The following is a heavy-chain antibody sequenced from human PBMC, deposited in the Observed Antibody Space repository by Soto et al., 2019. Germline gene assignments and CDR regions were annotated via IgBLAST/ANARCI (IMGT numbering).Heavy chain of an antibody. V-gene: IGHV3-23*01. D-gene: IGHD3-3*01. CDR2: ISGSGGST. CDR1: GFTFSSYG. J-gene: IGHJ4*02. Sequence: GGSLRLSCEASGFTFSSYGMSWVRQAPGKGLEWVSGISGSGGSTYYADSVKGRFTISRDNSKNTLYLQVNSLGADDTAVYYCAKDHNFWSGYVDFWGQGTLVTVSS. CDR3: AKDHNFWSGYVDF.